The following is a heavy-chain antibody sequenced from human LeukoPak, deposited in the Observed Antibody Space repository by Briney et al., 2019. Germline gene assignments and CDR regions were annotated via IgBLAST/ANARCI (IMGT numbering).Heavy chain of an antibody. Sequence: SVKVSCKASGGTFSSYAISWVRQAPGQGLEWMGGIIPIFGTANYAQKFQGRVTITTDESTSTAYMELSSLRSEDTAVYYCARDLRSGGATFHAFDIWGQGTMVTVSS. CDR3: ARDLRSGGATFHAFDI. J-gene: IGHJ3*02. D-gene: IGHD1-26*01. CDR2: IIPIFGTA. CDR1: GGTFSSYA. V-gene: IGHV1-69*05.